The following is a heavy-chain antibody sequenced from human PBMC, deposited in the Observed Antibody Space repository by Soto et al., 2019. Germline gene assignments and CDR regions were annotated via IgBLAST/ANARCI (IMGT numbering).Heavy chain of an antibody. J-gene: IGHJ3*01. CDR3: PREHPGGCETNDAFDF. Sequence: PGGSLRLACAASGFTFSSYSMNWVRQAPGKGLEWVSYISSSTSTIYYADSVRGRFTISRDNAKNSLYPQMNSLRAEDTAVYYCPREHPGGCETNDAFDFWGEGSMVT. CDR2: ISSSTSTI. CDR1: GFTFSSYS. D-gene: IGHD5-12*01. V-gene: IGHV3-48*01.